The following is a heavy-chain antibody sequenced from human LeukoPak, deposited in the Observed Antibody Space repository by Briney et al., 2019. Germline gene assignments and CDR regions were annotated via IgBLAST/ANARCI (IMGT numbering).Heavy chain of an antibody. CDR2: IYYSGTT. Sequence: SETLSLTCTVSGGSISSYYWSWIRQPPGEGLEWIGSIYYSGTTYYNSSLKSRVTISVEKSKNHFSLNLSSLTAADTAVYYCARVYSSSHNWFDTWGQGTQVTVSS. J-gene: IGHJ5*02. D-gene: IGHD6-13*01. CDR3: ARVYSSSHNWFDT. CDR1: GGSISSYY. V-gene: IGHV4-59*12.